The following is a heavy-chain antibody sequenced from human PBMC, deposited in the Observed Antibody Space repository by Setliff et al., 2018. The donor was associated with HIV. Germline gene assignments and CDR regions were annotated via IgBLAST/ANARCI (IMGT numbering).Heavy chain of an antibody. CDR2: ISSSSSYI. CDR3: GTLDGAARTGYFDY. D-gene: IGHD4-17*01. CDR1: GFTFSSYS. J-gene: IGHJ4*02. V-gene: IGHV3-21*01. Sequence: GGSLRLSCAASGFTFSSYSMNWVRQAPGKGLEWVSSISSSSSYIYYADSVKGRFTISRDNAKNSLYPQMNSLRAEDTAVYYCGTLDGAARTGYFDYWGQGTLVTVSS.